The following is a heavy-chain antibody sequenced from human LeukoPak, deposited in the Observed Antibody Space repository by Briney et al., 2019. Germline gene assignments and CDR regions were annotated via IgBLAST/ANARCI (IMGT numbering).Heavy chain of an antibody. D-gene: IGHD5-18*01. V-gene: IGHV1-69*04. CDR3: ARSGYSYGQGAFDF. CDR1: GGTFSSYA. CDR2: IIPILGIA. J-gene: IGHJ3*01. Sequence: ASVKVSCKASGGTFSSYAISWVRQAPGQGLEWMGRIIPILGIANYAQKFQGRVTITADKSTSTAYMELSSLRSEDTAVYYCARSGYSYGQGAFDFWGQGTMVTVSP.